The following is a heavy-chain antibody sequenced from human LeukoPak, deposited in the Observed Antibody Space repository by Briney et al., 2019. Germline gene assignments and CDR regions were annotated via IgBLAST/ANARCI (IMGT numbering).Heavy chain of an antibody. D-gene: IGHD1-14*01. J-gene: IGHJ4*02. CDR3: ARHLSIIPTCPTY. CDR2: IYPGTADI. V-gene: IGHV5-51*01. Sequence: GESLKISCKGSGYSFASYWIAWVRQMPGKGLEWMGVIYPGTADITYSPSFQGQVTISADKSVSTAYLHWSSLKASDTAIYYCARHLSIIPTCPTYWGQGTLVTVSS. CDR1: GYSFASYW.